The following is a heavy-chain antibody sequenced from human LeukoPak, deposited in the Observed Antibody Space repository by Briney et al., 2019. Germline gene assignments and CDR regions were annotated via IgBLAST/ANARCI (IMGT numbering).Heavy chain of an antibody. J-gene: IGHJ3*02. V-gene: IGHV3-23*01. CDR2: ISGSGVST. CDR3: AAGTFDAFGI. CDR1: GFTFSTYA. D-gene: IGHD3-16*01. Sequence: GGSLRLSCAASGFTFSTYAMSWVRQAPGKGLEWVSAISGSGVSTYYADSVKGRFTISRDNSKNTLYLQMNSLRGEDTAVYYCAAGTFDAFGIWGQGTMVSVSS.